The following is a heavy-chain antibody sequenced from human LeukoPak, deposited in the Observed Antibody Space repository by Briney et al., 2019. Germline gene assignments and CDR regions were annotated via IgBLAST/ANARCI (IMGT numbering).Heavy chain of an antibody. CDR1: GFTFSSYN. J-gene: IGHJ4*02. CDR3: ARDHGPGNYYDSSAYYNY. Sequence: PGGSLRPSCAASGFTFSSYNMNWVRQAPGKGLEWVSSISSSSSYIYYADSVKGRFTISRDNAKNSLYLQMNSLSAEDTAVYYCARDHGPGNYYDSSAYYNYWGQGTLVTVSS. CDR2: ISSSSSYI. D-gene: IGHD3-22*01. V-gene: IGHV3-21*01.